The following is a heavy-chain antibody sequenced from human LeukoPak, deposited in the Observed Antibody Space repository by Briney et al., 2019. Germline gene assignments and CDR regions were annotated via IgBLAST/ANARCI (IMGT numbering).Heavy chain of an antibody. Sequence: SQTLSLTAVSSGDSVSSKTAAWNWIRQSPSRGLQWLGRIYYRSRWYADYAMSVQSRLTITSDTSKNQLSLELASVTPEDTAVYYCARGTMGMTVALFEFWGQGTLVTVSS. CDR3: ARGTMGMTVALFEF. CDR1: GDSVSSKTAA. V-gene: IGHV6-1*01. J-gene: IGHJ4*01. D-gene: IGHD6-19*01. CDR2: IYYRSRWYA.